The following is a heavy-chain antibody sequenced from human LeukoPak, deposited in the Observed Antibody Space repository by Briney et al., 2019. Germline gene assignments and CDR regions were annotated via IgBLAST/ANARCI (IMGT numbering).Heavy chain of an antibody. Sequence: GGSLRLSCAVSGFTFSSNWMSWVRQAPGKGLEWVANIKQDGSDKYYVDSVKGRFTISRDNAKNSLHLQMNSLRAEDTAVYYCARGLGVKAFDIWGQGTMVTVSS. CDR1: GFTFSSNW. CDR2: IKQDGSDK. CDR3: ARGLGVKAFDI. V-gene: IGHV3-7*01. J-gene: IGHJ3*02. D-gene: IGHD1-26*01.